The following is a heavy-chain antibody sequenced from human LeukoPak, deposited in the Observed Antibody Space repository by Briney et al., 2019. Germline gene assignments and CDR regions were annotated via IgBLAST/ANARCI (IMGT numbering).Heavy chain of an antibody. D-gene: IGHD6-13*01. CDR2: ISSSGSTI. V-gene: IGHV3-48*03. CDR1: GFTFSSYE. J-gene: IGHJ6*04. CDR3: ARIRQRSSWDNYYYYYGMDV. Sequence: TGGSLRLYCAASGFTFSSYEMNWVRQAPGKGLGWVSYISSSGSTIYYADSVKGRFTISRDNAKNSLYLQMNSLRAEDTAVYYCARIRQRSSWDNYYYYYGMDVWGKGTTVTVSS.